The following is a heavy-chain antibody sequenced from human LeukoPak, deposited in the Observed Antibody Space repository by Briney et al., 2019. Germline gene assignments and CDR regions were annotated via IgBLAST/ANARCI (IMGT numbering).Heavy chain of an antibody. CDR1: GYSFTSYW. V-gene: IGHV5-51*01. J-gene: IGHJ4*02. D-gene: IGHD6-13*01. Sequence: GASVKISCKGSGYSFTSYWIGWVRQMPGKGLEWMGIIYPGDSDTRYSPSFQGQVTISADKSISTAYLQWSSLKASDTAMYYCARRASSSWVDYWGQGTLVTVSS. CDR2: IYPGDSDT. CDR3: ARRASSSWVDY.